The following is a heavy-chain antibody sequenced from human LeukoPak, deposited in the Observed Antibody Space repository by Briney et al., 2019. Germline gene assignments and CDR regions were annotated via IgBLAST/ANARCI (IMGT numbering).Heavy chain of an antibody. Sequence: PGGSLRLSCAASGFTFSSYAMHWVRQAPGKGLEYVSAISSNGGSTYYANSVKGRFTISRDNSKNTLYLQMGSLRAEDMAVYYCARAGSSGWYEGAFDCWGQGTLVTVSS. D-gene: IGHD6-19*01. V-gene: IGHV3-64*01. CDR2: ISSNGGST. CDR3: ARAGSSGWYEGAFDC. CDR1: GFTFSSYA. J-gene: IGHJ4*02.